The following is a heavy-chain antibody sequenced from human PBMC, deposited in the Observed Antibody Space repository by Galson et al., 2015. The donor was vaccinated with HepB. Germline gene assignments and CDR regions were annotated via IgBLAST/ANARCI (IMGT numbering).Heavy chain of an antibody. J-gene: IGHJ4*02. V-gene: IGHV4-4*07. CDR1: GGSISSYY. CDR3: AGNKYFDL. D-gene: IGHD1/OR15-1a*01. CDR2: VYSYGST. Sequence: ETLSLTCTVSGGSISSYYWSWIRQPAGKGLEWIGRVYSYGSTNYNPSLKSRIAMSVDTSKKQVSLQLRSVTAADTAVYYCAGNKYFDLWGQGTLVTVSS.